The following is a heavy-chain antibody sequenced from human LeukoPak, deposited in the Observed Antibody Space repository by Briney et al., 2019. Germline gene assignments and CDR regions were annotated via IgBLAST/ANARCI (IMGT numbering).Heavy chain of an antibody. CDR3: ARVWWHRGHWLDS. D-gene: IGHD2-15*01. J-gene: IGHJ5*01. V-gene: IGHV4-61*02. Sequence: TLSLTCTVSGDSIISGSYYWTSIRQPAGKTFECIGRVYTSGTTNYNPSAESRATISIDTPGNQFALRLSSVNAAATAIYYCARVWWHRGHWLDSWGQGTLVTVSS. CDR1: GDSIISGSYY. CDR2: VYTSGTT.